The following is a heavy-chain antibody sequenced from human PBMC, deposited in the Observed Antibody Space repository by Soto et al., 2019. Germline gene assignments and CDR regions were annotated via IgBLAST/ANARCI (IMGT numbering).Heavy chain of an antibody. CDR1: GGSFSAYY. D-gene: IGHD3-22*01. V-gene: IGHV4-34*01. Sequence: SETLSLTCAVYGGSFSAYYWSWIRQPPGKGLEWIGEINHSGGTSYNPSLKSRGTISVDTSKSQFSLKLTSVTAADRAVYYCARGSVDTVDSSGFYDYWGQGTPVTVSS. CDR3: ARGSVDTVDSSGFYDY. J-gene: IGHJ4*02. CDR2: INHSGGT.